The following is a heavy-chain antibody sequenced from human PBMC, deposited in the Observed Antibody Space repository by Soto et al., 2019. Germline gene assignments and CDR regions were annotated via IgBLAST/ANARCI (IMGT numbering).Heavy chain of an antibody. CDR3: AKGSASTYYFDS. V-gene: IGHV3-23*01. Sequence: AISRSGGSTYYADSVKGRFTVSRDNPENMLYLQMNSLRAEDTAVYFCAKGSASTYYFDSWGQGTLVTVSS. J-gene: IGHJ4*02. D-gene: IGHD6-19*01. CDR2: ISRSGGST.